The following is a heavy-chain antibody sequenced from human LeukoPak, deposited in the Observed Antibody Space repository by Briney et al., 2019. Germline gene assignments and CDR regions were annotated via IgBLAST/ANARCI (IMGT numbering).Heavy chain of an antibody. CDR3: ARDAPLLGFGY. J-gene: IGHJ4*02. CDR2: INPSGGST. D-gene: IGHD3-16*01. V-gene: IGHV1-46*01. CDR1: GYTFTSYY. Sequence: GASVKVSCKASGYTFTSYYMHWVRQSPGQGLEWMGIINPSGGSTSYAQKFQGRVTMTRDTSTSTVYMELSSLRSEDTAVYYCARDAPLLGFGYWGQGTLVTVSS.